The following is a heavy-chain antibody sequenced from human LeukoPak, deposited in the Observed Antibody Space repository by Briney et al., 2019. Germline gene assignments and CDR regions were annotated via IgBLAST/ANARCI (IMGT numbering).Heavy chain of an antibody. D-gene: IGHD4-23*01. CDR3: ARDYGGSSPFDY. Sequence: GGSLRLSCAASGFTFSTYNMNWVRQAPGKGLKWVSSITSTSSYIYYADSVKGRFTISRDNAKNSLDLQMNSLRAEDTAVYYCARDYGGSSPFDYWGQGTLVTVSS. J-gene: IGHJ4*02. V-gene: IGHV3-21*01. CDR2: ITSTSSYI. CDR1: GFTFSTYN.